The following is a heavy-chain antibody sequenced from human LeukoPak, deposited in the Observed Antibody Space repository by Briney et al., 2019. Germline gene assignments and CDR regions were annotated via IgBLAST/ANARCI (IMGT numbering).Heavy chain of an antibody. CDR3: ARAPIFGDDYYYYYHMDV. V-gene: IGHV3-48*03. CDR1: GFTFSSYE. CDR2: ISSSGSTI. J-gene: IGHJ6*03. Sequence: PGGSLRLSCAASGFTFSSYEMNWVRQAPGKGLEWVSYISSSGSTIYYADSVKGRFTISRDNAKNSLYLQMNSLRAEDTAVYYCARAPIFGDDYYYYYHMDVWGKGTTVTVSS. D-gene: IGHD3-3*01.